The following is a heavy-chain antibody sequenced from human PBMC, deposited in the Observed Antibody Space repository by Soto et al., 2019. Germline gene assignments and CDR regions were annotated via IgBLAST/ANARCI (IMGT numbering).Heavy chain of an antibody. Sequence: SETLSLTCTFSGGSISSRSYYWGWIRQPPGKGQEWIGSMYYSGSTYYNPSLKSRVTICVDTSKNQFSLKLSSVTAADTAVYYCAADTVTLYYYYYGMDVWGQGTTVTVSS. CDR2: MYYSGST. CDR3: AADTVTLYYYYYGMDV. D-gene: IGHD4-17*01. CDR1: GGSISSRSYY. V-gene: IGHV4-39*01. J-gene: IGHJ6*02.